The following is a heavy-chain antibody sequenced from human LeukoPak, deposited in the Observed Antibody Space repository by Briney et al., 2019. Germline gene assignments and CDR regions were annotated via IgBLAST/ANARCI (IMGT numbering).Heavy chain of an antibody. J-gene: IGHJ4*02. D-gene: IGHD6-13*01. CDR1: GFTFDDYA. CDR3: TTVTPFEQQLVAPSSY. CDR2: ISWDGGRT. Sequence: GGSLRLSCAASGFTFDDYAMHWVRQAPGKGLKWVSTISWDGGRTYYADSVKGRFTISRDNSQNSLYLQMNSLRAEDTAVYYCTTVTPFEQQLVAPSSYWGQGTLVTVSS. V-gene: IGHV3-43D*03.